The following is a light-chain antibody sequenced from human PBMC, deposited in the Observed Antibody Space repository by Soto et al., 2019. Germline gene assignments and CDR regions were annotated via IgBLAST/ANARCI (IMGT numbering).Light chain of an antibody. Sequence: EIVLPQSPCTLSLSPGERSTLSCTSSQSVSNNYLAWYQQKPGQAPRLLIFRASNKATGIPDRFSGSGSGTEFTLTISSLQPDDFATYYCQHYNSYSEAFGQGTKVDIK. J-gene: IGKJ1*01. V-gene: IGKV3-20*01. CDR2: RAS. CDR3: QHYNSYSEA. CDR1: QSVSNNY.